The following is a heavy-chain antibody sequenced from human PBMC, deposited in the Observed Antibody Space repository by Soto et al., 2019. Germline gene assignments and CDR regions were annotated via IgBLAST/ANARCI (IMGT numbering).Heavy chain of an antibody. V-gene: IGHV3-21*01. CDR1: GFIFSSYS. J-gene: IGHJ4*02. CDR2: ISGSSSYI. Sequence: PGGSLRLSCAASGFIFSSYSMNWVRQAPGKGLEWVSSISGSSSYIYYADSVKGRFTISRDNAKNSLFLQMNSLRAEDTAVYYCARADYGGLSPSLGYWGQGSQVTVSS. CDR3: ARADYGGLSPSLGY. D-gene: IGHD4-17*01.